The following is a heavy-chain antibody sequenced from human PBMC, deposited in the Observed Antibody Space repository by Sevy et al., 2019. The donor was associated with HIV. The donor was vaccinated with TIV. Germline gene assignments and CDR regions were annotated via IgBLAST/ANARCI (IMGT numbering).Heavy chain of an antibody. Sequence: SETLSLTCTVSGGSISSGGYYWSWIRQHPGKGLEWIGYIYYSGSTYYNPSLKSRVTISVDTSKNQFSVKLSSVTAADTAVYYCARARTWDSSGYYRGYFDYWGQGTLVTVS. V-gene: IGHV4-31*03. CDR1: GGSISSGGYY. CDR3: ARARTWDSSGYYRGYFDY. CDR2: IYYSGST. D-gene: IGHD3-22*01. J-gene: IGHJ4*02.